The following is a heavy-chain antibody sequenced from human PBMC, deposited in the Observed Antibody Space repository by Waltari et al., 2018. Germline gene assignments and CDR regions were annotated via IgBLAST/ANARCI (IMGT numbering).Heavy chain of an antibody. V-gene: IGHV3-30*18. J-gene: IGHJ4*02. CDR2: ISYDGSNK. Sequence: QVQLVESGGGVVQPGRSLRLSCAASGFTFSSYGMPWVRQAPGKGLEWVAVISYDGSNKYYADSVKGRFTISRDNSKNTLYLQINSLRAEDTAVYYCAKDPSSGWSYWGQGTLVTVSS. CDR1: GFTFSSYG. D-gene: IGHD6-19*01. CDR3: AKDPSSGWSY.